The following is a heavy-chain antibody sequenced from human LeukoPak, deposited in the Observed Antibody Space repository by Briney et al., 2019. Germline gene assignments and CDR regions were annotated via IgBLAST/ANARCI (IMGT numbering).Heavy chain of an antibody. Sequence: GGSLRLSCAASGFTFSSYSMNWVRQAPGKGLEWVSSISSSSSYIYYADSVKGRFTISRDNAKNSLYLQMNSLRAEDTAVYYCAREGDYGDYVWVNAFDIWGQGTMVTASS. CDR2: ISSSSSYI. CDR1: GFTFSSYS. CDR3: AREGDYGDYVWVNAFDI. V-gene: IGHV3-21*01. D-gene: IGHD4-17*01. J-gene: IGHJ3*02.